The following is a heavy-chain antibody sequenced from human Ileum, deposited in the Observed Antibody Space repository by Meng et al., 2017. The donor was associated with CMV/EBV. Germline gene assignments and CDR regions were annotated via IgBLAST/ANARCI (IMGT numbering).Heavy chain of an antibody. CDR1: GFRFSRNS. CDR3: AREPREDTIVVPAAYYSYGMDV. CDR2: ISSSSTYI. Sequence: GGSLRLSCAASGFRFSRNSMNWVRQAPGKGLEWVASISSSSTYIYYADSVKGRFTISRDNAKNSLFLQMNSLRAEDTAVYYCAREPREDTIVVPAAYYSYGMDVWGQGTAVTVSS. V-gene: IGHV3-21*06. D-gene: IGHD2-2*01. J-gene: IGHJ6*02.